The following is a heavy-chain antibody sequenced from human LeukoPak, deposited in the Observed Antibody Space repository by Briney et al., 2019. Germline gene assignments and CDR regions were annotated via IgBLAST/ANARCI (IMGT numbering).Heavy chain of an antibody. CDR2: INPNSGGT. CDR3: ARDSGGWFDP. CDR1: GYTFTGYY. D-gene: IGHD2-15*01. J-gene: IGHJ5*02. Sequence: ASVKVSRRASGYTFTGYYMHWVRQAPGQGLEWMGWINPNSGGTNYAQEFQGRVTMTRDTSISTAYMELSRLRSDDTAVYYCARDSGGWFDPWGQGTLVTVSS. V-gene: IGHV1-2*02.